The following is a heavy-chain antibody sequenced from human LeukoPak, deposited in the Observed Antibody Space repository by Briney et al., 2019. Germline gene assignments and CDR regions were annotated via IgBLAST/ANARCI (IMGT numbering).Heavy chain of an antibody. D-gene: IGHD5-18*01. CDR2: IKQDGSEK. J-gene: IGHJ4*02. CDR1: GFTFSSYW. Sequence: GGSLRLSCAASGFTFSSYWMSWVRQAPGKGLEWVANIKQDGSEKYYVDSVKGRFTISRDNAKNSLFLQMNSLRAEDTAVYFCAGGYSYGIVLDYWGQGTLVTVSS. CDR3: AGGYSYGIVLDY. V-gene: IGHV3-7*01.